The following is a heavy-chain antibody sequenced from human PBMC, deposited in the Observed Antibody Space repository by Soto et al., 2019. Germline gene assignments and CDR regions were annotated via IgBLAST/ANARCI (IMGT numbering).Heavy chain of an antibody. V-gene: IGHV3-33*01. J-gene: IGHJ6*02. CDR1: GFTFSSYG. CDR3: ASEYCSGRSCYYYGMDV. CDR2: IWYDGSNK. D-gene: IGHD2-15*01. Sequence: ESGGGVVQPGRCLRLSCAASGFTFSSYGMHWVRQAPGKEQEWVAIIWYDGSNKYYADSVKGRFTISRDNSKNTLYLQMNSLRAEDTAEYYCASEYCSGRSCYYYGMDVWGQGTTVTVSS.